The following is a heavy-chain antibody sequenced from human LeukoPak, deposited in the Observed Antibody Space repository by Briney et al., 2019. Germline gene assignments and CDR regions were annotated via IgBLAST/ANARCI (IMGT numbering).Heavy chain of an antibody. CDR1: GGSFSSYY. Sequence: SETLSLTCAVYGGSFSSYYWSWIRQPPGKGLEWIGYIYYSGSTNYNPSLKSRVTISVDTSKNQFSLKLSSVTAADTAVYYCARYDSSGYYYDGPFDYWGQGTLVTVSS. CDR3: ARYDSSGYYYDGPFDY. D-gene: IGHD3-22*01. V-gene: IGHV4-59*01. CDR2: IYYSGST. J-gene: IGHJ4*02.